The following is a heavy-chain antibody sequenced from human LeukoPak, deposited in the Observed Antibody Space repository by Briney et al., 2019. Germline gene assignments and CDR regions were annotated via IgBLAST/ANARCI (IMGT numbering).Heavy chain of an antibody. Sequence: GGSLRLSCTASGFTFGDYAMSWVRQAPGQGLGWVGFIRSKAYGATTEYAASVKGRFTISRDDSKSIAYLQMNSLKTEDTAVYYCTRGYYYLYWGQGTLVTVSS. CDR3: TRGYYYLY. CDR2: IRSKAYGATT. V-gene: IGHV3-49*04. J-gene: IGHJ4*02. CDR1: GFTFGDYA. D-gene: IGHD3-10*01.